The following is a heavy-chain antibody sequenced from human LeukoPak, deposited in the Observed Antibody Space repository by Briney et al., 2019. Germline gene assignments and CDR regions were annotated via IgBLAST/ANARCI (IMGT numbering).Heavy chain of an antibody. CDR2: IQYDGTNK. CDR3: AKSTPREYCSSTSCYNRYFQH. D-gene: IGHD2-2*02. V-gene: IGHV3-30*02. Sequence: GGSLRLSCAAFGFTFSTCGMHWVRQAPGKGLEWVAFIQYDGTNKYYVDSVKGRFTISRDNSKNTLYLQMNSLRADDTAVYYCAKSTPREYCSSTSCYNRYFQHWGQGTLVTVSS. J-gene: IGHJ1*01. CDR1: GFTFSTCG.